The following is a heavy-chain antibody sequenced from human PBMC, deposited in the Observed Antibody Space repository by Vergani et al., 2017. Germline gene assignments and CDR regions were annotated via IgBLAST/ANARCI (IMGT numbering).Heavy chain of an antibody. Sequence: QVQLQESGPGLVKPSETLSLTCTVSGGPISSYYWSWIRQPPGKGLEWIGYIYYSGSTNYNPSLKSRVTISVDTSKNQFSLKLSSVTAADTAVYDCARGPRRLGFDYWGQGTLVTVSS. D-gene: IGHD6-25*01. J-gene: IGHJ4*02. CDR1: GGPISSYY. V-gene: IGHV4-59*01. CDR3: ARGPRRLGFDY. CDR2: IYYSGST.